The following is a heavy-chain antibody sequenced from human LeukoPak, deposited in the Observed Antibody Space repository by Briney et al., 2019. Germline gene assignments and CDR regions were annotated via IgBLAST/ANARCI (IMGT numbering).Heavy chain of an antibody. CDR2: LYTSEST. CDR1: GDSISNYY. Sequence: SETLSLTCTVSGDSISNYYWSWIRQPAGKGLEWIGRLYTSESTTYNPSLRSRVTMSLDTSKNQFSLKLSSVTAADTAVYYCARPRFGEFDYWGQGTLVTVSS. CDR3: ARPRFGEFDY. J-gene: IGHJ4*02. D-gene: IGHD3-10*01. V-gene: IGHV4-4*07.